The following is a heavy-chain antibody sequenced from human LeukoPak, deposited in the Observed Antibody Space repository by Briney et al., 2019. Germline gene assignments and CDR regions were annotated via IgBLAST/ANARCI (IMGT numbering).Heavy chain of an antibody. CDR1: GYTFTGYY. CDR2: INPNSGGT. V-gene: IGHV1-2*02. J-gene: IGHJ4*02. D-gene: IGHD5-18*01. CDR3: ARDSGDTAMGAGGY. Sequence: ASVKVSCKASGYTFTGYYMHWVRQAPGQGLEWMGWINPNSGGTNYAQEFQGRVTMTRDTSISTAYMELSRLRSDDTAVYYCARDSGDTAMGAGGYWGQGTLVTVSS.